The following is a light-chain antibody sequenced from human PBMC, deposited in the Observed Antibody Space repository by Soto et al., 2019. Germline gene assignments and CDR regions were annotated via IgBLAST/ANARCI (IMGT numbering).Light chain of an antibody. CDR2: DVS. J-gene: IGLJ2*01. Sequence: QSALTQPASVSGSPGQSIAISCTGSSSDVGGYSCVSWYQQHPGKAPKLMIYDVSNRPSGVSDRFSGSRSGNTASLTISGLQAEDEADYYCSSYTSSSTLVFGGGTKLTVL. CDR3: SSYTSSSTLV. V-gene: IGLV2-14*01. CDR1: SSDVGGYSC.